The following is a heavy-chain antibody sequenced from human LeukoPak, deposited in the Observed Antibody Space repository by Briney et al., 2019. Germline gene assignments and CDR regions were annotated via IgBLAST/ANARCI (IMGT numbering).Heavy chain of an antibody. CDR3: ARTVLRYFDWSPAGGFDY. D-gene: IGHD3-9*01. V-gene: IGHV5-51*01. Sequence: GESLKISCKGSGYSFTSYWIGWVRQMPGKGLEWMGIIYPGDSDTRYSPSFQGQVTISADKSISTAYLQWSSLKASDTAMYYCARTVLRYFDWSPAGGFDYWGQGTLVTVSS. CDR2: IYPGDSDT. J-gene: IGHJ4*02. CDR1: GYSFTSYW.